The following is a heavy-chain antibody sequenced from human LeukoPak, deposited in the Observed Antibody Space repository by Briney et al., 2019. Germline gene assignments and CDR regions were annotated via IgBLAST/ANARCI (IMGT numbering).Heavy chain of an antibody. V-gene: IGHV1-69*13. CDR1: GGTFSSYA. Sequence: SVKVSCKASGGTFSSYAISWVRQAPGQGLEWMGGIIPIFGTANYAQKFQGRVTITADESTSTAYMELSSLRSEDTAVYYCATPGANFWSGYRPSYYYYGMDVWGQGTTVTVSS. CDR2: IIPIFGTA. CDR3: ATPGANFWSGYRPSYYYYGMDV. J-gene: IGHJ6*02. D-gene: IGHD3-3*01.